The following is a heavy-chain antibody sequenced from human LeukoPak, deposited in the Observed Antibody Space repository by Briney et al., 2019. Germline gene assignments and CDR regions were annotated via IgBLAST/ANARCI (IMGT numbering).Heavy chain of an antibody. J-gene: IGHJ4*02. D-gene: IGHD3-10*01. Sequence: PSETLSLTCAVSGGSISSSNWWSWVRQPPGKGLEWIGEAHHSGGTNYNPSLKSRVTISADRSNNRFSLSLNSVTAADTAVFYCARGEEYGSGTVHFDYWGQGILVTVSS. CDR2: AHHSGGT. CDR1: GGSISSSNW. V-gene: IGHV4-4*02. CDR3: ARGEEYGSGTVHFDY.